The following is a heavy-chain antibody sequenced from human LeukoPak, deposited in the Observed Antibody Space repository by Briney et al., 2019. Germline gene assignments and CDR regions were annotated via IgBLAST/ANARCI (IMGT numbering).Heavy chain of an antibody. J-gene: IGHJ4*02. Sequence: GASVKVSCKASGYTFTSYAMNWVRQAPGQGFEWMGWINTNTGNPTYAQGFTGRFVFSLDTSVSTAYLQISSLKAEDTAVYYCARGGSGSRRLGSDYWGQGTLVTVSS. CDR3: ARGGSGSRRLGSDY. CDR1: GYTFTSYA. CDR2: INTNTGNP. V-gene: IGHV7-4-1*02. D-gene: IGHD3-10*01.